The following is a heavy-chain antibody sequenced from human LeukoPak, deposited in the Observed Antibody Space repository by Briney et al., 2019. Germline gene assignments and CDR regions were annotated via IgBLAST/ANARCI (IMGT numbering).Heavy chain of an antibody. D-gene: IGHD6-19*01. V-gene: IGHV1-2*02. Sequence: ASVKVSCKASGYTFTGYYMHWVRQAPGQGLEWMGWINPNSGGTNYAQKFQGRVTMTRDTSISTAYMELSRLRSDDTAVYYCARDGGIAVAGIPLDPWGKGTTATISS. CDR3: ARDGGIAVAGIPLDP. J-gene: IGHJ6*04. CDR2: INPNSGGT. CDR1: GYTFTGYY.